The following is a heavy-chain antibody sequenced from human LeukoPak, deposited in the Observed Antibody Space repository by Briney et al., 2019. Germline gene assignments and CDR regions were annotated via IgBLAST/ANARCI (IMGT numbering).Heavy chain of an antibody. CDR1: GGSISSYY. Sequence: SETLSLTCTVSGGSISSYYWSWIRQPPGKGLEWIGYIYYSGSTTYNPSLKSRVTISVDTSTNQFSLKLSSVTAADTAVYYCARVGTQYYYDSSGAWGPNWFDPWGQGTLVTVSS. CDR2: IYYSGST. D-gene: IGHD3-22*01. V-gene: IGHV4-59*01. CDR3: ARVGTQYYYDSSGAWGPNWFDP. J-gene: IGHJ5*02.